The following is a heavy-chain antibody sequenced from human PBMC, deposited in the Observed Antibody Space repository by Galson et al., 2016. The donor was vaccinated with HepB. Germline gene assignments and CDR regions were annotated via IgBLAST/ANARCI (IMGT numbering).Heavy chain of an antibody. V-gene: IGHV1-46*01. CDR2: INPSSGRT. CDR3: ARLGGTLTGEDNFCNLRGYFDL. D-gene: IGHD3-9*01. J-gene: IGHJ2*01. Sequence: SCKASGYTFFNYYIHWVRQAPGQGLEWMAMINPSSGRTIYAREFQGKISVTTHTVSVPSDTSTGTVHLFLSSLRHEDTAVYYCARLGGTLTGEDNFCNLRGYFDLWGRGSLVTVSS. CDR1: GYTFFNYY.